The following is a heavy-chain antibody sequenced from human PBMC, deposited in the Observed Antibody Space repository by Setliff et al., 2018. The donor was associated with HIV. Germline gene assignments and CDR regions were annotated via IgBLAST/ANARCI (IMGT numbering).Heavy chain of an antibody. CDR1: GYTFTSCF. J-gene: IGHJ4*02. Sequence: ASVKVSCKASGYTFTSCFMHWVRQAPGQGLEYMGIINPSDGTTDYTQKFQDRVTMTTNTSTSTAYMELRSLRSDDTAVYYCARGRGEQQLADYWGQGTLVTVSS. D-gene: IGHD6-13*01. CDR2: INPSDGTT. V-gene: IGHV1-46*01. CDR3: ARGRGEQQLADY.